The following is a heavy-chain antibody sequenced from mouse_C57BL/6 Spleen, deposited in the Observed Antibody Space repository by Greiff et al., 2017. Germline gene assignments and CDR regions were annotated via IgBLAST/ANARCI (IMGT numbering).Heavy chain of an antibody. D-gene: IGHD1-3*01. CDR2: ISGGGGNT. V-gene: IGHV5-9*01. CDR1: GFTFSSYT. Sequence: EVQLVESGGGLVKPGGSLKLSCAASGFTFSSYTMSWVRQTPEKRLEWVATISGGGGNTYYPDSVKGRFTISRDNAKNTLYLQMSSLRSEDTALYYCARRSSSWYFDVWGTGTTVTVSS. CDR3: ARRSSSWYFDV. J-gene: IGHJ1*03.